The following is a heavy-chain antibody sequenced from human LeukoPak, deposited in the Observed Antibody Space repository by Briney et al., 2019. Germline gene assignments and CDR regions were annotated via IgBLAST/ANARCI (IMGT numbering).Heavy chain of an antibody. CDR1: GYTFTGYY. J-gene: IGHJ4*02. CDR2: INPNSGGT. V-gene: IGHV1-2*02. Sequence: ASVKVSCKASGYTFTGYYMHWVRPAPGQGLEWMGWINPNSGGTNYAQKFQGRVTMTRDTSISTAYMELSRLRSDDTAVYYCASLPYSSGWFDYWGQGTLVTVSS. D-gene: IGHD6-19*01. CDR3: ASLPYSSGWFDY.